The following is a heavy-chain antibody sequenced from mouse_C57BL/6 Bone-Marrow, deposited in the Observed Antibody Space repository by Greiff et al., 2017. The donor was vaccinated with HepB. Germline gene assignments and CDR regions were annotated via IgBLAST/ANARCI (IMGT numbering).Heavy chain of an antibody. CDR3: ARAYYDYGWFAY. CDR2: IYPRSGNT. J-gene: IGHJ3*01. V-gene: IGHV1-81*01. D-gene: IGHD2-4*01. Sequence: VKLVESGAELARPGASVKLSCKASGYTFTSYGISWVKQRTGQGLEWIGEIYPRSGNTYYNEKFKGKATLTADKSSSTAYMDLRSLTSEDSAVYFCARAYYDYGWFAYWGQGTLVTVSA. CDR1: GYTFTSYG.